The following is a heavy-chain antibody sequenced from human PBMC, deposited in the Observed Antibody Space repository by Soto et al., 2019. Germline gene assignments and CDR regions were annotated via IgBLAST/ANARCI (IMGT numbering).Heavy chain of an antibody. CDR3: ARDGGSYCFDY. Sequence: EVQLVESGGGLVKPGGSLRLSCAASGFTFSSYSMNWVRQAPGKGLEWVSSISTIYYADSVKGRFTISRDNAKNSLYLQTNSLRAEDTAVYYCARDGGSYCFDYWGQGTLVTVSS. CDR1: GFTFSSYS. V-gene: IGHV3-21*01. J-gene: IGHJ4*02. D-gene: IGHD1-26*01. CDR2: ISTI.